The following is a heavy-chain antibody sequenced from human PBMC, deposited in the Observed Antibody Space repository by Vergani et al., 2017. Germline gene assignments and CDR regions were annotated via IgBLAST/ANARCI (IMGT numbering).Heavy chain of an antibody. D-gene: IGHD5-18*01. CDR2: ISYDGSNK. V-gene: IGHV3-30*01. Sequence: QVQLVESGGGVVQPGRSLRLSCAASGFTFSSYAMHWVRQAPGKGLEWVAVISYDGSNKYYADSVKGRFTISRDNSKNTLYLQMNSLRAEDTAVYYCAIDGYSYGFYYYGMDVWGQATTVTVSS. CDR1: GFTFSSYA. J-gene: IGHJ6*02. CDR3: AIDGYSYGFYYYGMDV.